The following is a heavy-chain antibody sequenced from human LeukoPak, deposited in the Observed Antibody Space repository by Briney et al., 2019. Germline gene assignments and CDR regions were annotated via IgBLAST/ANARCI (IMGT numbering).Heavy chain of an antibody. J-gene: IGHJ4*02. D-gene: IGHD6-19*01. CDR1: GFTFSNYG. V-gene: IGHV3-30*18. Sequence: GRSMRLSCAASGFTFSNYGMHWVRQAPGKGLEWVAVISYDGSNKYYADSVKGRFTISRDNSKNTLYLQMNSLRAEDTAVYYCAKSHSSGWYSLDSWGQGTLVTVSS. CDR3: AKSHSSGWYSLDS. CDR2: ISYDGSNK.